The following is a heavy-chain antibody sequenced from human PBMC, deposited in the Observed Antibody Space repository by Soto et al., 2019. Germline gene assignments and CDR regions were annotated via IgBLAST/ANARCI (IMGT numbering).Heavy chain of an antibody. CDR1: GCSISIGSYH. D-gene: IGHD4-17*01. V-gene: IGHV4-30-4*01. CDR2: IYYSGST. CDR3: ARDKSGYGSPVDY. Sequence: TLSLTCTVSGCSISIGSYHWNWIRHPPGKGLEWIGYIYYSGSTYYNPSLKSRVTISVDTSKNQFSLKLSSVSAADTAVYYCARDKSGYGSPVDYWGQGSLVTVSS. J-gene: IGHJ4*02.